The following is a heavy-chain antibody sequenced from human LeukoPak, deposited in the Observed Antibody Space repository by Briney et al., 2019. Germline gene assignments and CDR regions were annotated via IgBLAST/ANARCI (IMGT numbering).Heavy chain of an antibody. J-gene: IGHJ4*02. CDR3: ASGGYDWRYYFDY. CDR2: IYYSGST. Sequence: PSETLSPTCTVSGGSISSYYWSWIRQPPGKGLEWIGYIYYSGSTNYNPSLKSRVTISVDTSKNQFSLKLSSVTAADTAVYYCASGGYDWRYYFDYWGQGTLVTVSS. D-gene: IGHD5-12*01. CDR1: GGSISSYY. V-gene: IGHV4-59*01.